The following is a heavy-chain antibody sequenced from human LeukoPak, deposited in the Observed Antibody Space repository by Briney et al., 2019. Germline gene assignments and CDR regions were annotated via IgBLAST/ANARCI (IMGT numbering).Heavy chain of an antibody. J-gene: IGHJ5*02. CDR3: ARGVGSPLQYWFDP. D-gene: IGHD2-15*01. CDR1: GGTFSSYA. V-gene: IGHV1-69*13. Sequence: SVKVSCKASGGTFSSYAISWVRQAPGQGLEWMGGIIPIFGTANYAQKFQGRVTITADESTSTAYMELSSLRSEDTAAYYCARGVGSPLQYWFDPWGQGTLVTVSS. CDR2: IIPIFGTA.